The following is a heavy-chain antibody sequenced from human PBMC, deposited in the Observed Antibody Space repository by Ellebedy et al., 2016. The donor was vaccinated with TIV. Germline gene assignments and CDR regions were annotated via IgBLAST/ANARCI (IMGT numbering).Heavy chain of an antibody. CDR1: GYSISSSNW. Sequence: MPSETLSLTCAVSGYSISSSNWWGWIRQPPGKGLEWSGYIFYSGSTYYNPSLKSRVTMSVDTSKNQFSLKLSSVTAVDTAVYYCVLSSGGEAYDIWGQGTMVTVSS. J-gene: IGHJ3*02. V-gene: IGHV4-28*01. D-gene: IGHD3-22*01. CDR3: VLSSGGEAYDI. CDR2: IFYSGST.